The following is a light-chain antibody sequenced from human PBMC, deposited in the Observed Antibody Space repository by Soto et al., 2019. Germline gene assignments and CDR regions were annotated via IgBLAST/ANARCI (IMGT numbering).Light chain of an antibody. CDR3: GTWDGSLSAVV. CDR2: DNN. V-gene: IGLV1-51*01. J-gene: IGLJ2*01. CDR1: SSNIGNEY. Sequence: QSVLTQPPSVSAAPGQKVTISCSGSSSNIGNEYVSWYQQLPGTAPKLLIYDNNQRPSGIPDRFSGSKSGTSATLGITGLQTGDEADYYCGTWDGSLSAVVFCGGTQLTVL.